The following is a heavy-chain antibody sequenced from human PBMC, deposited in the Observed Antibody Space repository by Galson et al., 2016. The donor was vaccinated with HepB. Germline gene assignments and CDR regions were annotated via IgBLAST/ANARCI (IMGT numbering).Heavy chain of an antibody. V-gene: IGHV3-23*01. D-gene: IGHD6-13*01. CDR2: ISSSGGTT. CDR3: VKSRQQLIIYYFNP. J-gene: IGHJ4*02. CDR1: GFTFSTYA. Sequence: SLRLSCAASGFTFSTYAMHWVRQAPGKGLEWVSTISSSGGTTYYADSVKGRFTISRDNSNNTLFLQMNSLRAEDTAIYYCVKSRQQLIIYYFNPWGQGTLVTVSS.